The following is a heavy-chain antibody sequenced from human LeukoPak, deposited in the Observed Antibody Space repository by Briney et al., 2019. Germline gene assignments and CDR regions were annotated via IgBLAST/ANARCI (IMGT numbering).Heavy chain of an antibody. CDR1: GYTFTTYW. V-gene: IGHV5-51*01. J-gene: IGHJ4*02. D-gene: IGHD6-13*01. CDR2: LYSSHFDT. CDR3: TRAAAINFDY. Sequence: GESLKISCKGSGYTFTTYWIGWARQMPGQSMEWIGILYSSHFDTRHSPSFPCRVTIPSATSISTAYLHWNSLKASDTAMYYCTRAAAINFDYWGQERLVTVSS.